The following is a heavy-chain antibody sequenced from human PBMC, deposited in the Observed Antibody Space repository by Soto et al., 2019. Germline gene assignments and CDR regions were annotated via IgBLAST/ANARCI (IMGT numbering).Heavy chain of an antibody. Sequence: SVQVSCKASGGTFSSYSISWVRQAPGQGLEWMGGIIPIFGTANYAQKFQGRVTITADKSKNTLSLHMNSLRTEDTAVYYCARQGIGARKYHYRNLDVWGQGTTVTASS. CDR2: IIPIFGTA. D-gene: IGHD6-6*01. CDR3: ARQGIGARKYHYRNLDV. J-gene: IGHJ6*02. V-gene: IGHV1-69*06. CDR1: GGTFSSYS.